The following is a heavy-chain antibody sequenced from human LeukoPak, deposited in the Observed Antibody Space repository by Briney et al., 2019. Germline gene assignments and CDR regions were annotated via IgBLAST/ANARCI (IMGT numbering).Heavy chain of an antibody. CDR2: IVVGSGDT. Sequence: ASVKVSCKASGFTFTSSAVQWVRQARGQRLEWIGWIVVGSGDTNYAQKFQERVTITRDMSTSTAYMELSSLRSEDTAVYYCAAEGRSYGGNDFGYWGQGTLVTVSS. V-gene: IGHV1-58*01. J-gene: IGHJ4*02. CDR1: GFTFTSSA. D-gene: IGHD4-23*01. CDR3: AAEGRSYGGNDFGY.